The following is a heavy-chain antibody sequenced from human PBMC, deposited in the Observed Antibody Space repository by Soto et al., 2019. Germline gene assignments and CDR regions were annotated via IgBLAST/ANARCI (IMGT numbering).Heavy chain of an antibody. J-gene: IGHJ6*02. CDR1: GGSFSGYY. D-gene: IGHD3-22*01. Sequence: SETLSLTCAVYGGSFSGYYWSWIRQPPGKGLEWIGEINHSGSTNYNPSLKSRVTISVDTSKNQFSLKLSSVTAADTAVYYCARRLGSGYYYYYYYGMDVWGQGTTVTVS. CDR2: INHSGST. CDR3: ARRLGSGYYYYYYYGMDV. V-gene: IGHV4-34*01.